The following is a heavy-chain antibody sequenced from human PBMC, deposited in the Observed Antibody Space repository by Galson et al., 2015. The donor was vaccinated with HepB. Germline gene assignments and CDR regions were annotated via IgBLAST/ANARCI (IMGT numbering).Heavy chain of an antibody. CDR1: GYSFTTFW. J-gene: IGHJ4*02. CDR3: ARLGLLGVSPAAPDY. CDR2: TYPDDSDT. V-gene: IGHV5-51*01. Sequence: QSGAEVKNPGESLKISCKASGYSFTTFWIGWVRQMPGKGLEWMGITYPDDSDTSYTPSFQGQVTISADKSISTGYLQWSSLKASDTAIYYCARLGLLGVSPAAPDYWGQGTLVTVSS. D-gene: IGHD2-2*01.